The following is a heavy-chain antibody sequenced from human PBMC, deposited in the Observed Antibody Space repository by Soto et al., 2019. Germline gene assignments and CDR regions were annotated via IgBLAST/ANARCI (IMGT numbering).Heavy chain of an antibody. D-gene: IGHD4-4*01. Sequence: ASVKVSCKAPEYTFTSYAMHWVRQAPGQSLEWMGWINAGNGNTKYSQKFQGRVTITRDTSASTAYMELSSLRSEDTAVYYCARELQGLYYFDYWGLGTLVTVS. CDR1: EYTFTSYA. CDR3: ARELQGLYYFDY. CDR2: INAGNGNT. J-gene: IGHJ4*02. V-gene: IGHV1-3*01.